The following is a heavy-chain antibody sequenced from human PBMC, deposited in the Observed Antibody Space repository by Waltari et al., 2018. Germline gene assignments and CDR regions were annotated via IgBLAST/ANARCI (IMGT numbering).Heavy chain of an antibody. V-gene: IGHV3-7*03. D-gene: IGHD3-10*01. CDR1: VFSFSTYW. CDR3: ATYRWLGY. Sequence: EVQLVESGGGLVQPGRSLRLSCVVSVFSFSTYWMTWVRQGPGRGLEWGANINYDGSQKNYVGSVRGRFIISRDNARNSLYLEMNSLRVEDTAVYYCATYRWLGYWGQGTLVTVSS. CDR2: INYDGSQK. J-gene: IGHJ4*02.